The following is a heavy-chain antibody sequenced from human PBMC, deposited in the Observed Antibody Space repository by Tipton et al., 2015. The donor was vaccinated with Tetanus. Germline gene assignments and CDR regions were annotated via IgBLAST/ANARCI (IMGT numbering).Heavy chain of an antibody. V-gene: IGHV3-74*01. J-gene: IGHJ4*02. D-gene: IGHD5-18*01. CDR2: ISSDGSST. CDR3: ARARIHTAGAIYYFEY. Sequence: SLRLSCAASEFTFSSYWMHWVRQAPGKGLVWVSRISSDGSSTSYADSVKGRFTISRDNAKNTLYLQMNSLRAEDTAVYYWARARIHTAGAIYYFEYWGQGTLVPVSS. CDR1: EFTFSSYW.